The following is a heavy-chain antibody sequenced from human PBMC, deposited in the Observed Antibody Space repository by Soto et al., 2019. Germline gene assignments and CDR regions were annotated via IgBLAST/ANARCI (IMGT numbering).Heavy chain of an antibody. D-gene: IGHD1-26*01. V-gene: IGHV6-1*01. Sequence: PSQTLSLTCAISGDSVSSSSVTWNWIRQSPSRGLEWLGRTYYRSKWYNDYAESVKSRITINPDTSKNQFSLHLNSVTPEDTAVKYWVRLIGNSWLDFWGQGTLVTVSS. CDR1: GDSVSSSSVT. CDR2: TYYRSKWYN. J-gene: IGHJ5*01. CDR3: VRLIGNSWLDF.